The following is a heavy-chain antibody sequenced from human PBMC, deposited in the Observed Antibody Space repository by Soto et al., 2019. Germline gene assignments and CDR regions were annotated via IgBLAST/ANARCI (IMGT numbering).Heavy chain of an antibody. V-gene: IGHV1-3*01. Sequence: QVQLVQSGAEMKKPGASVKLSCKTSGINYNTYAIHWVRQAPGQVLEWVGWINAGNGDTRYSQNFLGRVTLTGDTSASTVYMDLDSLKSEDTGIYYCARAISGYVTWGKGTLVTVSS. D-gene: IGHD5-12*01. CDR3: ARAISGYVT. CDR2: INAGNGDT. CDR1: GINYNTYA. J-gene: IGHJ4*02.